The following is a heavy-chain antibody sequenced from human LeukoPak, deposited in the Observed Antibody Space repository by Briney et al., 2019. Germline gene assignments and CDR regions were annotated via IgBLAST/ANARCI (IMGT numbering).Heavy chain of an antibody. Sequence: ASVKVSCKASGYTFTSYGISWVRQAPGQGLEWMGWISAYNGNTNYAQKLQGRVTMTTDTSTSTAYMELRSLRSDDTAVYYCARVDRSNYDSGGADYWGQGTLVTVSS. V-gene: IGHV1-18*01. D-gene: IGHD4-11*01. CDR1: GYTFTSYG. CDR3: ARVDRSNYDSGGADY. CDR2: ISAYNGNT. J-gene: IGHJ4*02.